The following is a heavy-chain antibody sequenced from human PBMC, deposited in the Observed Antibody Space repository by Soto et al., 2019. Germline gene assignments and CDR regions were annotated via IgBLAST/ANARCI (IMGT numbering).Heavy chain of an antibody. V-gene: IGHV3-74*01. CDR1: GFTFSSYW. Sequence: GGSLRLSCAASGFTFSSYWMHWVRQGPGKGLVWVSRINSDGSSTSDADSVKGRFTISRDNAKNTLYLQMNSLRAEDTAVYYRARDGERYYDLLTGYYYYYYGMEVWGQGTTVTVSS. CDR2: INSDGSST. D-gene: IGHD3-9*01. J-gene: IGHJ6*01. CDR3: ARDGERYYDLLTGYYYYYYGMEV.